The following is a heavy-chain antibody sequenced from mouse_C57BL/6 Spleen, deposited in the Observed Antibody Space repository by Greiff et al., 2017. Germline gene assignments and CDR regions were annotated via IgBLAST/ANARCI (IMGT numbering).Heavy chain of an antibody. J-gene: IGHJ3*01. CDR2: ISDGGSYT. CDR1: GFTFSSYA. CDR3: ARDQGGIYYGNSFAY. Sequence: EVMLVESGGGLVKPGGSLKLSCAASGFTFSSYAMSWVRPTPEKRLEWVATISDGGSYTYYPDNVKGRVTISRDNAKNNLYLQMSHLKSEDTAMDYCARDQGGIYYGNSFAYWGKGTLVTVSA. D-gene: IGHD2-1*01. V-gene: IGHV5-4*01.